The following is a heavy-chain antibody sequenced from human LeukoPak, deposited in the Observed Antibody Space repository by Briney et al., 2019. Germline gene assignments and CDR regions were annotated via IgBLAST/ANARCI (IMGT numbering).Heavy chain of an antibody. Sequence: GASVKASCKASGYTFTGYYIHWVRQAPGQGLEWMGWINPNSGGTNYAQKFQGRVTMTRDTSISTAYMELSRLRSDDTAVYYCARFAVEQQLVLGGVWFDPWGQGTLVTVSS. CDR3: ARFAVEQQLVLGGVWFDP. J-gene: IGHJ5*02. CDR1: GYTFTGYY. D-gene: IGHD6-13*01. V-gene: IGHV1-2*02. CDR2: INPNSGGT.